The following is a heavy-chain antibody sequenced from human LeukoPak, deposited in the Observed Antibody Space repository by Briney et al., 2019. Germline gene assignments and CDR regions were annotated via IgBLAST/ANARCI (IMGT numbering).Heavy chain of an antibody. CDR1: GYSFTTYW. Sequence: GESLKISCKGSGYSFTTYWIGWVRQMPGKGLEWMGIIYPGDSDTRYSPSFQGQVIISADKSISTAYLQWSSLNASDTAMYYCARADCSNTSCYGGPADYWGQGTLVTVSS. V-gene: IGHV5-51*01. CDR3: ARADCSNTSCYGGPADY. D-gene: IGHD2-2*01. J-gene: IGHJ4*02. CDR2: IYPGDSDT.